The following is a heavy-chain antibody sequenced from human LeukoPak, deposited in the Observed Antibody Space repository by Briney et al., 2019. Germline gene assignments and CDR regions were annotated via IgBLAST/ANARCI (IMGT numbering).Heavy chain of an antibody. CDR2: MPYDGSDK. J-gene: IGHJ4*02. CDR3: AKGSDYYDTSGCDY. CDR1: GFTFSNYG. D-gene: IGHD3-22*01. Sequence: GGSLRLSCAASGFTFSNYGMHWVRQAPGKGLEWVAFMPYDGSDKYFADSVKGRFTISRDNSKNTLYLQMNSLRPEDTAVYYCAKGSDYYDTSGCDYWGQGTLVTVPS. V-gene: IGHV3-30*02.